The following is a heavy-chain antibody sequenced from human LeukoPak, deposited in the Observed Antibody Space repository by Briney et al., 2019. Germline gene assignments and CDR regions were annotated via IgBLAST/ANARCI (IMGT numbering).Heavy chain of an antibody. V-gene: IGHV3-23*01. J-gene: IGHJ4*02. CDR2: ISGSGGAT. Sequence: GGSLRLSCAASGFTFNTYGMSWVRQAPGKGLEWVSGISGSGGATYYADSVKGRFTVSRDDPHNTLYLQMNSVRAEDTAVYFCARGGVDHYGSGTYYRMYYFDHWGQGALVTVSS. CDR3: ARGGVDHYGSGTYYRMYYFDH. D-gene: IGHD3-10*01. CDR1: GFTFNTYG.